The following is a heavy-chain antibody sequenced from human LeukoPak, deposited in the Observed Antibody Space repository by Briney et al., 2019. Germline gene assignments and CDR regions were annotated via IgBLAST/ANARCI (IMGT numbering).Heavy chain of an antibody. CDR2: VKSDGSEK. V-gene: IGHV3-7*01. CDR1: GFSFSGYW. Sequence: PGGSLRLSCAASGFSFSGYWMTWVRQAPGKGLEWVANVKSDGSEKYYVDSVKGRFTISRDNAKNSLYLQMNSLRADDTAVYYCARVRPGLTLDYWGQGILVTVSS. D-gene: IGHD1-14*01. CDR3: ARVRPGLTLDY. J-gene: IGHJ4*02.